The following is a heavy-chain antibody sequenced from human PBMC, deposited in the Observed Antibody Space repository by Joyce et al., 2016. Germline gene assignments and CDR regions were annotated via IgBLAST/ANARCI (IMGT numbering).Heavy chain of an antibody. CDR2: ISGDSSFI. D-gene: IGHD3-16*01. CDR1: GFTFSASS. Sequence: EVQLVESGGSLVKPGGSLRISCAASGFTFSASSMSWFRQAPGKGLEWVSAISGDSSFIFYADSVRDRVTVSRDNAKNSLYLQMYSLRVEDTAVFYCARGGKDYEYSMDVWGQGTTVTVSS. CDR3: ARGGKDYEYSMDV. J-gene: IGHJ6*02. V-gene: IGHV3-21*02.